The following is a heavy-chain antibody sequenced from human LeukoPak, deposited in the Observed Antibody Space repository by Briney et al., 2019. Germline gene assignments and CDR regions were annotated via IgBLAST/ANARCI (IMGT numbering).Heavy chain of an antibody. D-gene: IGHD3-10*01. CDR2: ISRTGGAL. J-gene: IGHJ1*01. V-gene: IGHV3-23*01. CDR1: GFTFSPFA. CDR3: AKVANYYYGSETFEH. Sequence: GGSLRLSCVASGFTFSPFAMTWVRQAPGKGLEWVSAISRTGGALYYADSVMGRFTISRDDPKNTLYLQMDNLRVEDTAVYYCAKVANYYYGSETFEHWGQGTPVTASS.